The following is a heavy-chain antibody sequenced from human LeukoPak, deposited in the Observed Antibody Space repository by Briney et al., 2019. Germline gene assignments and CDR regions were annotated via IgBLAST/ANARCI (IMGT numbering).Heavy chain of an antibody. Sequence: SGRSLRLSCAASGFTFSSYAMHWVRQAPGKGLEWVAVISYDGSNKYYADSVKGRFTISRDNSKNTLYLQMNSLRAEDTAVYYCARSTTVYSNSPFDFWGQGTLVTVSS. CDR1: GFTFSSYA. V-gene: IGHV3-30-3*01. D-gene: IGHD6-13*01. J-gene: IGHJ4*02. CDR3: ARSTTVYSNSPFDF. CDR2: ISYDGSNK.